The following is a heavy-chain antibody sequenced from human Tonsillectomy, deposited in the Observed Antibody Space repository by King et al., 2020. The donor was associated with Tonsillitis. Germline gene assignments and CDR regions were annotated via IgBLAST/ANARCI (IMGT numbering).Heavy chain of an antibody. J-gene: IGHJ4*02. CDR3: AKIGDSSVYYIDY. V-gene: IGHV3-23*04. CDR2: IRVSSANT. D-gene: IGHD6-19*01. Sequence: VQLVESGGGLVQPGGSLRLSCAASGFTFSNSAMSWVRQAPGKGLEGVSAIRVSSANTYYADSVKGRFTISRDNSKNTRYLQMNSLRAEDTALYYCAKIGDSSVYYIDYWGQGTLVTVSS. CDR1: GFTFSNSA.